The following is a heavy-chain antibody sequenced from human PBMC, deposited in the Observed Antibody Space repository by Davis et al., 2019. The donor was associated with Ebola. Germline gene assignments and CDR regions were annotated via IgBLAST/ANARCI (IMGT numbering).Heavy chain of an antibody. V-gene: IGHV4-61*05. D-gene: IGHD6-13*01. J-gene: IGHJ4*02. CDR1: GGSISSSSYY. CDR3: ASGYSSSWPDY. Sequence: GSLRLSCTVSGGSISSSSYYWGWIRQPPGKGLEWIGYIYYSGSTNYNPSLKSRVTISVDTSKNQFSLKLSSVTAADTAVYYCASGYSSSWPDYWGQGTLVTVSS. CDR2: IYYSGST.